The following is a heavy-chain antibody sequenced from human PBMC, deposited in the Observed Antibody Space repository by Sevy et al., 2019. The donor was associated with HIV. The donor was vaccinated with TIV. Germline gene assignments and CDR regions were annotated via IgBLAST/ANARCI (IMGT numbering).Heavy chain of an antibody. V-gene: IGHV3-11*01. CDR2: ISDRSTTI. CDR3: AREGSLRYFDP. J-gene: IGHJ5*02. Sequence: GGSLRLSCAASGFTFRDYYMSWIRQAPGRGLEWLAYISDRSTTIYYADSVKGRFTISRDNAKNSLFLQMKSLRAEDTAVYYCAREGSLRYFDPWGQGTLVTVSS. D-gene: IGHD3-10*01. CDR1: GFTFRDYY.